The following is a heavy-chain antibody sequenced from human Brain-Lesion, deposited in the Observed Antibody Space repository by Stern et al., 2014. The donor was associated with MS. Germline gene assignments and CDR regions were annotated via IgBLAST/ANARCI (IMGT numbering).Heavy chain of an antibody. V-gene: IGHV1-69*01. CDR1: GGTFSSYA. Sequence: VQLVESGAEVKKPGSSVKVSCKASGGTFSSYAISWVRQAPGQGLERMGGIIPIFGTANYAQKFQGRVTITADESTSTAYMELSSLRSEDTAVYYCARDLEEYCSGGSCYSDNWGQGTLVTVSS. J-gene: IGHJ4*02. D-gene: IGHD2-15*01. CDR2: IIPIFGTA. CDR3: ARDLEEYCSGGSCYSDN.